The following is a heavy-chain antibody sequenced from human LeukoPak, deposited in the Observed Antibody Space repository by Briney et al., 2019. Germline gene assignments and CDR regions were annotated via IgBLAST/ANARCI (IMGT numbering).Heavy chain of an antibody. CDR2: ISAYNGNT. J-gene: IGHJ4*02. Sequence: RASVKVSCKASGYTFTSYGISWVRQAPGQGLEWMGWISAYNGNTNYAQKLQGRVTMTTDTSTSTAYMELRSLRSDDTAVYYCARRAASSGWHLPAWGHQFDYWGQGTLVTVSS. CDR1: GYTFTSYG. D-gene: IGHD6-19*01. V-gene: IGHV1-18*01. CDR3: ARRAASSGWHLPAWGHQFDY.